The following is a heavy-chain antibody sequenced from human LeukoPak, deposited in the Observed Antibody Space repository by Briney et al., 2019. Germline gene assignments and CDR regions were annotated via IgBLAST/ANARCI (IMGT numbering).Heavy chain of an antibody. CDR3: ARGLSYGSGSYYNRIRYGMDV. CDR1: GGSFSGYY. Sequence: KPSETLSLTCAVYGGSFSGYYWSWIRQPPGKGLEWLGEINHSGSTNYNPSLKSRVTISVDTSKNQFSLKLSSVTAADTAVYYCARGLSYGSGSYYNRIRYGMDVWGQGTTVTVSS. CDR2: INHSGST. V-gene: IGHV4-34*01. J-gene: IGHJ6*02. D-gene: IGHD3-10*01.